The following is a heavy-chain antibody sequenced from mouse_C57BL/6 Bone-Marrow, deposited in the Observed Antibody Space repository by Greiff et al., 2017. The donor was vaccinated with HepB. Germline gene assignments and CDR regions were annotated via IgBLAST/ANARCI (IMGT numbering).Heavy chain of an antibody. J-gene: IGHJ2*01. CDR2: INPNYGTT. Sequence: EVKVVESGPELVKPGASVKISCKASGYSFTDYNMNWVKQSNGKSLEWIGVINPNYGTTSYNQKFKGKATLTVDQSSSTAYMQLNSLTSEDSAVYYCARLITTVVGFDYWGQGTTLTVSS. CDR3: ARLITTVVGFDY. D-gene: IGHD1-1*01. CDR1: GYSFTDYN. V-gene: IGHV1-39*01.